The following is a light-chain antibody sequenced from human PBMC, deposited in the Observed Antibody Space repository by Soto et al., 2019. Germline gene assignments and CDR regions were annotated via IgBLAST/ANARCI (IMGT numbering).Light chain of an antibody. CDR2: DVN. V-gene: IGLV2-14*01. CDR1: SSDVGGYNY. Sequence: HSALTQPASVSGSPGQSITISCTGTSSDVGGYNYVSWYQQHPGKAPKLMIYDVNNRPSGVSNRFSGSKSGNTASLTISGLQAEDEADYYCSSYTGSSTYVVFGGGTKVTVL. CDR3: SSYTGSSTYVV. J-gene: IGLJ2*01.